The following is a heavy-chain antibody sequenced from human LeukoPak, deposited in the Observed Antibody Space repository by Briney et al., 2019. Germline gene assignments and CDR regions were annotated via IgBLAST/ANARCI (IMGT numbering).Heavy chain of an antibody. V-gene: IGHV1-8*03. CDR3: ARSVVGATRDDY. CDR1: GYTFTSYD. D-gene: IGHD1-26*01. CDR2: MNPNSGNT. Sequence: ASVKVSCKASGYTFTSYDINWVRQATGQGLEWMGWMNPNSGNTGYAQKFQGRVTITRNTSISTAYMELSSLRSEDTAVYYCARSVVGATRDDYWGQGTLVTVSS. J-gene: IGHJ4*02.